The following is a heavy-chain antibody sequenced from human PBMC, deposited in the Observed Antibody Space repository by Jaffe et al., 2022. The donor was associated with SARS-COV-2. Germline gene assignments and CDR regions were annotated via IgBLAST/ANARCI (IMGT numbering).Heavy chain of an antibody. D-gene: IGHD2-15*01. CDR1: GFTFSSFW. V-gene: IGHV3-74*01. CDR2: IKSDGSST. CDR3: ARGYCSGASCYSPNIGFDY. J-gene: IGHJ4*02. Sequence: EVQLVESGGGLVQPGGSLRLSCAASGFTFSSFWMHWVRQAPGKGLMWVSRIKSDGSSTSYADSVKGRFTVSSDNAKNTLYLQMNSLRAEDTAVYYCARGYCSGASCYSPNIGFDYWGRGALVTVSS.